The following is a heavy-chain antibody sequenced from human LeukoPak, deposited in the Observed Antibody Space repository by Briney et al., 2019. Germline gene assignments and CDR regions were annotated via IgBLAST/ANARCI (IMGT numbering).Heavy chain of an antibody. CDR3: SRRPHKFDY. J-gene: IGHJ4*02. V-gene: IGHV4-59*01. Sequence: SETLSLTCTVSGGSIGSYYWSWIRQPPGKGLEWIGYISYSGSTNYNPSLKSRVTISVDTSKHQFSLKLSAVTAADTAVYYCSRRPHKFDYWGQGSLVTVSS. CDR2: ISYSGST. CDR1: GGSIGSYY.